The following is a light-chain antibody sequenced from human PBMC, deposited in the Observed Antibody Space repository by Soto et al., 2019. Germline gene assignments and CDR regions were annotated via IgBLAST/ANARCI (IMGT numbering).Light chain of an antibody. CDR1: TSDVGGYNY. CDR3: LSKTSTISYV. Sequence: QSVLTQPASVSGSPGQSIAISCTATTSDVGGYNYVSWYQQHTGQVPKLLIHEVSNRPSGVSNRFSGSKSGNTAYLTISGLQAEDEADYYCLSKTSTISYVFGTGTKVTVL. V-gene: IGLV2-14*01. J-gene: IGLJ1*01. CDR2: EVS.